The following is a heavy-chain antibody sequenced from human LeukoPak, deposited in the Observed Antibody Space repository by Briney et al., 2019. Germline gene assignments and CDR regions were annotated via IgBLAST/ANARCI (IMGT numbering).Heavy chain of an antibody. Sequence: GGSLRLSCAASGFTFNTYWMNWARQAPGKGLEWVAFIRYDGSNKYYADSMKGRFTISRDNSKNTLYLQMNSLRAEDTAVYYCAKDYVLMVYATVPLWFDPWGQGTLVTVSS. V-gene: IGHV3-30*02. CDR3: AKDYVLMVYATVPLWFDP. D-gene: IGHD2-8*01. CDR2: IRYDGSNK. J-gene: IGHJ5*02. CDR1: GFTFNTYW.